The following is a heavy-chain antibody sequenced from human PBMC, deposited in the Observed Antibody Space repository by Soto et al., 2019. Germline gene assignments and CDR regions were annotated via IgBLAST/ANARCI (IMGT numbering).Heavy chain of an antibody. J-gene: IGHJ3*02. CDR1: GGSISSGGYY. CDR2: IYYSGST. D-gene: IGHD2-15*01. CDR3: AMYCSQSRPDAFDI. Sequence: SETLSLTCTVSGGSISSGGYYWSWIRQHPGKGLEWIGDIYYSGSTYYNPSLKSRVAISVDTSKNQFSLKLSSVTAADTGVYYCAMYCSQSRPDAFDIWGQGTMVTVSS. V-gene: IGHV4-31*03.